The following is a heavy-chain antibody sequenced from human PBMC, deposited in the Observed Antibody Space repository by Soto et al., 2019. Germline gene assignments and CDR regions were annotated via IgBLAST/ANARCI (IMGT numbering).Heavy chain of an antibody. CDR2: MNPNSGNT. Sequence: ASVKVSCKASGYTFTSYDINWVRQATGQGLEWMGWMNPNSGNTGYAQKFQGRVTMTRNTSISTAYMDVTSLRSEDTAVYYCARGDATKIVVTTYYAMDVWGQGTTVTVSS. CDR3: ARGDATKIVVTTYYAMDV. V-gene: IGHV1-8*01. CDR1: GYTFTSYD. J-gene: IGHJ6*02. D-gene: IGHD3-9*01.